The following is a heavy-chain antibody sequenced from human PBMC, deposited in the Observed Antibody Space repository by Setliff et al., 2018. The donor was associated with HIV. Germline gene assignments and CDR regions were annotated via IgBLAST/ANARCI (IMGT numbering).Heavy chain of an antibody. V-gene: IGHV4-59*01. Sequence: SETLSLTCTVSGGSISSYYWTWIRQPPGKGLEWIGYVYYSGSSKYNPYLQSRFTLSVDTSKNQFFLILSSVTAADTAMYYCARSYGYDLDYWGQGKLVTVSS. CDR3: ARSYGYDLDY. CDR2: VYYSGSS. J-gene: IGHJ4*02. CDR1: GGSISSYY. D-gene: IGHD5-12*01.